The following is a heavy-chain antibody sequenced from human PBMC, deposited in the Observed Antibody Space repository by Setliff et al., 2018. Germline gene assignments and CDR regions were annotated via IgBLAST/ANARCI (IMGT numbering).Heavy chain of an antibody. Sequence: SETLSLTCTVSGGSISSSSYQWGWVRQTPGKGLEWIGSIYYSGTAYYNPSLKSRVTISVDTSKNQFSLKLTSVTAADTAVYYCARHKVIKKEFIRLTWFDPWGQGTPVTVSS. V-gene: IGHV4-39*01. CDR2: IYYSGTA. CDR3: ARHKVIKKEFIRLTWFDP. CDR1: GGSISSSSYQ. D-gene: IGHD3-10*01. J-gene: IGHJ5*02.